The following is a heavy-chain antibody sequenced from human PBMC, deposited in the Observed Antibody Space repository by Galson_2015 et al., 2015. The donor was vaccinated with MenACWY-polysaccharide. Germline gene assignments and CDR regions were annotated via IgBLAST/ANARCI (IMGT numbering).Heavy chain of an antibody. J-gene: IGHJ5*02. Sequence: SLRLACAASGFTFSSYLMSWVRQAPGKGLEWVANIKQGGSEKDYVDSVKGRFTISRDNAKNSLYLQMNNLRVEDTAVYYCARMGGLGWQRTPNWLDPGGQGTLVTVSS. CDR2: IKQGGSEK. CDR3: ARMGGLGWQRTPNWLDP. D-gene: IGHD3-16*01. CDR1: GFTFSSYL. V-gene: IGHV3-7*01.